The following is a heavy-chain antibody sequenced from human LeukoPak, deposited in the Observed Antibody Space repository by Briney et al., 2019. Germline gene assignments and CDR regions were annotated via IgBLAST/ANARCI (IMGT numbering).Heavy chain of an antibody. J-gene: IGHJ6*02. CDR2: IYTSGST. D-gene: IGHD3-3*01. CDR3: ARERFVYGMDV. Sequence: PSETLSLTCTVSGGSISSGSYYWSWIRQPAGKGLEWIGRIYTSGSTNYNPSLKSRVTISVDTSKNQFSLKLSSVTAADTAVYYCARERFVYGMDVWGPGTTVTVSS. CDR1: GGSISSGSYY. V-gene: IGHV4-61*02.